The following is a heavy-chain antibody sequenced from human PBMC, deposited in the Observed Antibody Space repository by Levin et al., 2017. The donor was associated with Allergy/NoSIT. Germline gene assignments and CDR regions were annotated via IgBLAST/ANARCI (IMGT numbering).Heavy chain of an antibody. CDR1: GFTFSSYS. CDR2: ISSSSSYI. D-gene: IGHD6-19*01. J-gene: IGHJ4*02. V-gene: IGHV3-21*01. CDR3: ASRRAPSGLDY. Sequence: PGGSLRLSCAASGFTFSSYSMNWVRQAPGKGLEWVSSISSSSSYIYYADSVKGRFTISRDNAKSSLYLQMNSLRAEDTAVYYCASRRAPSGLDYWGQGTLVTVSS.